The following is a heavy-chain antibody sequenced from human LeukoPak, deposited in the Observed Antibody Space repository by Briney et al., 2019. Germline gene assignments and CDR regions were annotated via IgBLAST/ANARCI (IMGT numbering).Heavy chain of an antibody. Sequence: GRSLRLSCAASGFTFSSYAMHWVRQAPGKGLEWVAVISYDGSNKYYADSVKGRFTISRDNSKNTLYLQMNSLRAEDTAVYYCARDSRGQLAELYFDYWGQGTLVTVSS. J-gene: IGHJ4*02. CDR3: ARDSRGQLAELYFDY. CDR1: GFTFSSYA. D-gene: IGHD6-6*01. CDR2: ISYDGSNK. V-gene: IGHV3-30-3*01.